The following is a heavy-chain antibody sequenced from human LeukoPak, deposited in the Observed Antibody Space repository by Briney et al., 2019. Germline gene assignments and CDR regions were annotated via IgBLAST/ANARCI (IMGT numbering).Heavy chain of an antibody. CDR2: ISAYNGNT. Sequence: ASVKVSCKASGYTFTSYGISWVRQAPGQGLEWMGWISAYNGNTNYAQKLQGRVTMTTDTSTSTAYMELSSLRSEDTAVYYCARLDYGGNRDFQHWGQGTLVTVSS. J-gene: IGHJ1*01. CDR1: GYTFTSYG. CDR3: ARLDYGGNRDFQH. D-gene: IGHD4-23*01. V-gene: IGHV1-18*01.